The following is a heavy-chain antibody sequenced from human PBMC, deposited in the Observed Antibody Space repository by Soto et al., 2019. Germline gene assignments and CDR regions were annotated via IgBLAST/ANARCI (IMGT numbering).Heavy chain of an antibody. Sequence: ASVKVSCKASGYTFTGYYMHWVRQAPGQGLEWMGWINPNSGDTNYGQKFQGLVTMTRDTSISTAYMELSRLRSDDTAVYYCARDGATEDSSASKVYAFDIWGQGTMVTVSS. CDR3: ARDGATEDSSASKVYAFDI. J-gene: IGHJ3*02. CDR2: INPNSGDT. V-gene: IGHV1-2*04. D-gene: IGHD6-6*01. CDR1: GYTFTGYY.